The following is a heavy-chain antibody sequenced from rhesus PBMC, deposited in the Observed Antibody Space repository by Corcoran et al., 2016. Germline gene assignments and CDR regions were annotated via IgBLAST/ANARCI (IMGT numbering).Heavy chain of an antibody. CDR1: GSSISSNY. CDR3: ARFGASWRGSWNPGGADAFDF. Sequence: QLQLQESGPGLVKPSETLSLTCAVSGSSISSNYWSWIRQPPGKGLEWIGRISGSGGSTDYKPSRKSRVTIPTATSKNHISLKLSSVAAADAAVYYCARFGASWRGSWNPGGADAFDFWGQGLRVTVSS. V-gene: IGHV4-173*01. J-gene: IGHJ3*01. CDR2: ISGSGGST. D-gene: IGHD6-25*01.